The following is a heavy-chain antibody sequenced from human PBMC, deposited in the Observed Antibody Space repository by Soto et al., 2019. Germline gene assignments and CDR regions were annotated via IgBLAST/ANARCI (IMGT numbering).Heavy chain of an antibody. V-gene: IGHV3-9*01. CDR1: GFTFDDYA. CDR2: ISWNSGSI. Sequence: EVQLVESGGGLVQPGRCLRLSCAASGFTFDDYAMHWVRQAPGKGLEWVSGISWNSGSIGYADSVKGRFTSARDNAKKSLYLQMNSLRAEDTALYYFAKDTSPGIAVAGKGNWYFDLWGRGTLVTVSS. D-gene: IGHD6-19*01. CDR3: AKDTSPGIAVAGKGNWYFDL. J-gene: IGHJ2*01.